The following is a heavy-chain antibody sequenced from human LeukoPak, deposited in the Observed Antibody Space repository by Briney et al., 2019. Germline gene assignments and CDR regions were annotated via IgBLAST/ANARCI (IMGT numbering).Heavy chain of an antibody. V-gene: IGHV3-74*01. Sequence: GGSLRLSCAASGFTFSNYWIHWVRQPPGKGLVWVSRVDGDGSSTTYAGSVKGRSTISRDNAKNTVYLQINSLRDEDTAVYYCTTGATAFDYWGQGTLVTVSS. D-gene: IGHD1-26*01. CDR2: VDGDGSST. CDR1: GFTFSNYW. J-gene: IGHJ4*02. CDR3: TTGATAFDY.